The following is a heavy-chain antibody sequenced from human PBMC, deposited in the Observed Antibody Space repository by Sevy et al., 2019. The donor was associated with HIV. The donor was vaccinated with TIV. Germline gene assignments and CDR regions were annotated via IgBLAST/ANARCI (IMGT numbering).Heavy chain of an antibody. CDR1: GYTFPAFS. Sequence: GGSLRLSCTASGYTFPAFSFNWVRQAPGKGLEWLSYISTGTDHIYYADSAKGRFTISRDDAKNSVYLEMKSLRDQDTALYYCVRRGVDAYNVYFNLWGQGTLVTVSS. V-gene: IGHV3-21*05. D-gene: IGHD3-10*01. CDR2: ISTGTDHI. J-gene: IGHJ4*02. CDR3: VRRGVDAYNVYFNL.